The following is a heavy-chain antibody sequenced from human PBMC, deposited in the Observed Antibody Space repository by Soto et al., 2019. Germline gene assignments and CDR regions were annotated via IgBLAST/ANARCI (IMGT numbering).Heavy chain of an antibody. Sequence: QVQLVQSGAEVKKPGSSVKVSCKASGGTFSSYTISWVRQAPGQGLEWMGRIIPILGIANYAQKFQGRVTITAGKSTSTAYMELSSLRSEHTAVYYCARDWRGAFDIWGQGTMVTVSS. V-gene: IGHV1-69*08. CDR1: GGTFSSYT. D-gene: IGHD1-1*01. CDR2: IIPILGIA. J-gene: IGHJ3*02. CDR3: ARDWRGAFDI.